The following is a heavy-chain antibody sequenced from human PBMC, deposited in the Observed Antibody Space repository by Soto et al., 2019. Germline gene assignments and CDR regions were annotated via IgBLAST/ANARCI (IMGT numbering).Heavy chain of an antibody. V-gene: IGHV1-18*04. Sequence: QVQLVQSGAEVKKPGASVKVSCKASGYTFTSYGFSWVRQAPGQGLEWMGWISAYNGKTYYPQNFQGRVTMSTDTSRSTAYMELRSLRSDDTAVYYCARDPTIYDFWSGSSYFDYWGQGTLVTVSS. CDR3: ARDPTIYDFWSGSSYFDY. CDR2: ISAYNGKT. J-gene: IGHJ4*02. D-gene: IGHD3-3*01. CDR1: GYTFTSYG.